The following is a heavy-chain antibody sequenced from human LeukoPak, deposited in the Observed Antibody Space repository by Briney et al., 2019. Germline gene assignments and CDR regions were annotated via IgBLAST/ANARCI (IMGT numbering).Heavy chain of an antibody. J-gene: IGHJ4*02. Sequence: GGSLRLSCAASGFTFDDYAMHWVRHAPGKGLEWVSGISWNSGSIGYADSVKGRFTISRDNAKNSLYLQMNSLRAEDTAVYYCAKDSIFDYGGNSDYWGQGTLVTVSS. CDR2: ISWNSGSI. CDR1: GFTFDDYA. CDR3: AKDSIFDYGGNSDY. D-gene: IGHD4-23*01. V-gene: IGHV3-9*01.